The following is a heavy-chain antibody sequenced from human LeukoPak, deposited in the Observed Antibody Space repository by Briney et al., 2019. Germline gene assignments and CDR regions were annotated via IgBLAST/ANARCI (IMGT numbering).Heavy chain of an antibody. CDR1: GFTFSDYY. CDR2: ISSSGSTI. Sequence: AGGSLRLSCAASGFTFSDYYMSWIRQAPGKWLEWVSYISSSGSTIYYADSVKGRFTISRDNAKNSLYLQMNSLRAEDTAVYYCARDRMVRGVIYYYYYGMDAWGQGTTVTVSS. CDR3: ARDRMVRGVIYYYYYGMDA. J-gene: IGHJ6*02. D-gene: IGHD3-10*01. V-gene: IGHV3-11*01.